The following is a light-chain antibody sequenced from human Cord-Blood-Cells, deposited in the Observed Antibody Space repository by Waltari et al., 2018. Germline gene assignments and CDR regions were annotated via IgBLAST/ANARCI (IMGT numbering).Light chain of an antibody. Sequence: DIQMTQSPSTLSASVGARVSITCGASQSISSWLAWYQQKPGKAPKLLIYKASSLDSGVASRFSGSGSGTEFTLTISSLQPDDFATYYCQQSQTFGQGTKVEIK. J-gene: IGKJ1*01. V-gene: IGKV1-5*03. CDR1: QSISSW. CDR3: QQSQT. CDR2: KAS.